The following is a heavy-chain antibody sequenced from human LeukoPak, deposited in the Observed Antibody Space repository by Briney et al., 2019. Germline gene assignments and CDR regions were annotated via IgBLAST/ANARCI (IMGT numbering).Heavy chain of an antibody. CDR3: ARAKQSGGFDY. Sequence: SQTLSLTCTVSGGSISSGSYYWSWIRQPAGKGLEWTGRIYTSGSTNYNPSLKSRVTISVDTSKNQFSLKLSSVTAADTAVYYCARAKQSGGFDYWGQGTLVTVSS. J-gene: IGHJ4*02. CDR1: GGSISSGSYY. V-gene: IGHV4-61*02. CDR2: IYTSGST. D-gene: IGHD6-25*01.